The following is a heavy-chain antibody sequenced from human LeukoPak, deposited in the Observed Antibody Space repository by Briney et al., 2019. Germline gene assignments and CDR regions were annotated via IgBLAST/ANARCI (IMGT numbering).Heavy chain of an antibody. V-gene: IGHV3-30-3*01. Sequence: GGSLRLSCAASGFTFSSYAMHWVRQAPGKGLEWVAVISYDGSNKYYADSVKGRFTISRDNSKNTLYLQMNSLRAEDTAVYYCAKAWGITMVRGVTLDYWGQGTLVTVSS. CDR2: ISYDGSNK. CDR3: AKAWGITMVRGVTLDY. D-gene: IGHD3-10*01. CDR1: GFTFSSYA. J-gene: IGHJ4*02.